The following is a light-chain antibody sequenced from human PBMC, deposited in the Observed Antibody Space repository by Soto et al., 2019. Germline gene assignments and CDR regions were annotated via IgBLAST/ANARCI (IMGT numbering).Light chain of an antibody. CDR3: KQYGTSPWT. CDR2: GAS. Sequence: EIVLTQSPGTLSLSPGERATLSCRASQSVSSNNLAWYQQKPGQAPRLLIYGASSRATGIPDRFTGSGSGTDFTLTISRLEPEDFAVYYCKQYGTSPWTFGQGTKVEIK. CDR1: QSVSSNN. V-gene: IGKV3-20*01. J-gene: IGKJ1*01.